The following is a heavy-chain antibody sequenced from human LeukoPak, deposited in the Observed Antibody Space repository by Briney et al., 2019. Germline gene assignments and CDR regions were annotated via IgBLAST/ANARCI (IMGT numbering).Heavy chain of an antibody. D-gene: IGHD2-2*02. CDR3: ARERVAPAAIPGIWFDP. V-gene: IGHV4-59*01. CDR1: GGSISSYY. Sequence: PSETLSLTCTVSGGSISSYYWSWIRQPPGKGLEWIGYIYYSGSTNYNPSLKSRVTISVDTSKNQFSLKLSSVTAADTAVYYCARERVAPAAIPGIWFDPWGQGTLVTVSS. CDR2: IYYSGST. J-gene: IGHJ5*02.